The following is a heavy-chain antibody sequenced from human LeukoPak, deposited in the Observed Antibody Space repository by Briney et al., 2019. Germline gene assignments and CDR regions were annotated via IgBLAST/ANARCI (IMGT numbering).Heavy chain of an antibody. CDR2: ISTSNNYI. CDR3: AKEVSIISRGLDY. Sequence: GGSLRLSCAASGFTFSSYPMNWVRQAPGKGLEWVSSISTSNNYIYYADSVKGRVTISRDNSKNTLYLQMNSLRAEDTAVYYCAKEVSIISRGLDYWGQGILVTVSS. V-gene: IGHV3-21*04. D-gene: IGHD2-21*01. J-gene: IGHJ4*02. CDR1: GFTFSSYP.